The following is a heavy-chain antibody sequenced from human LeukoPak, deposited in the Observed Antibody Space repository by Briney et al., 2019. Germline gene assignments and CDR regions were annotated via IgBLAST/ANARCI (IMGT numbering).Heavy chain of an antibody. D-gene: IGHD3-9*01. CDR1: GFTFSDYY. Sequence: GGSLRLSCAASGFTFSDYYMTWIRQAPGKGLEWVSLISISGSTIYYADSVQGRFTISRGNAKNSLYLQMNSLRAEDTAVYYCAKWGAQEHYDILTGPIIIGWYFQHWGQGTLVTVSS. CDR2: ISISGSTI. CDR3: AKWGAQEHYDILTGPIIIGWYFQH. J-gene: IGHJ1*01. V-gene: IGHV3-11*01.